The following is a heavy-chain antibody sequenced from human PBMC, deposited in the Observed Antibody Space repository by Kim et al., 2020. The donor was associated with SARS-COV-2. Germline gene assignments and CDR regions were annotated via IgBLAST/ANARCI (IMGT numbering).Heavy chain of an antibody. CDR3: ARPQVDYYDSSGDSYYYFGMDV. J-gene: IGHJ6*02. D-gene: IGHD3-22*01. CDR1: GYTFSSYA. CDR2: INTNTGNP. V-gene: IGHV7-4-1*02. Sequence: ASVKVSCKASGYTFSSYAMNWVRQAPGQGLEWMGWINTNTGNPTYAQGFTGRFVFSLDTSVSTAYLQISSLKAEDTAVYYCARPQVDYYDSSGDSYYYFGMDVWGQGTTVTVSS.